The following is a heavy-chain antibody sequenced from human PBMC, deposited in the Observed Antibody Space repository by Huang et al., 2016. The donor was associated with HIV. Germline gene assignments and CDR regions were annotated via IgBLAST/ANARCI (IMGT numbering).Heavy chain of an antibody. V-gene: IGHV3-30*18. CDR1: GFTFSNYG. D-gene: IGHD5-12*01. J-gene: IGHJ4*02. Sequence: QVQLVESGGGVVQPGRSLRLSCAASGFTFSNYGVHWVRRAPGKGLVWVAAISYDGSYQYYSDSVKGRFIISRDDSQNTLYLQMSSLRAEDTAVYFCAKDREDSAYQLDYWGQGTRVTVSS. CDR2: ISYDGSYQ. CDR3: AKDREDSAYQLDY.